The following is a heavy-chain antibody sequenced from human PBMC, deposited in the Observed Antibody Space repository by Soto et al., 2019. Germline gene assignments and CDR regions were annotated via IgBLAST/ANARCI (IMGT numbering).Heavy chain of an antibody. CDR3: ARSPFLECN. Sequence: GGSLRLSCAASGFTFSSYEMNWVRQAPGKGLEWVSYISSSGRTIYYAGSVKGRFTISRDNAKNSLFLQMNSLRVEDTAAYYCARSPFLECNWAQGTLVTVSS. J-gene: IGHJ4*02. V-gene: IGHV3-48*03. D-gene: IGHD3-3*02. CDR2: ISSSGRTI. CDR1: GFTFSSYE.